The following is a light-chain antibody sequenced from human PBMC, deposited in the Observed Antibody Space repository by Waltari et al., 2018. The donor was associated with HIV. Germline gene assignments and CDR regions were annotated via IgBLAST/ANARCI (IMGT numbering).Light chain of an antibody. J-gene: IGKJ3*01. V-gene: IGKV1-9*01. CDR3: QQINSYLVFT. Sequence: DIQLTPPPHSPSASVAHRVTITFWANQASSSDLAWYQQTPGKDPKLLIYAASTFQRGNPSSLSGSRPGTEFNLAFYSLQPADFAINYGQQINSYLVFTLGPATKVDI. CDR2: AAS. CDR1: QASSSD.